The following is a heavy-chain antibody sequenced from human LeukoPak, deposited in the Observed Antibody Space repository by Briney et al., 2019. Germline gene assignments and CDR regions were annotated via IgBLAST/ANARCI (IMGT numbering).Heavy chain of an antibody. V-gene: IGHV3-23*01. Sequence: GGSLRLSCAASGFTFSSYVMTWVRQAPGKGLEWVSDISGSGGSTYHADSVKGRFTISRDNSKNTLYLQMNSLRAEDTAVYYCAKSNGGYYEFWSGYYQNYWGQGTLVTVSS. D-gene: IGHD3-3*01. CDR1: GFTFSSYV. CDR2: ISGSGGST. J-gene: IGHJ4*02. CDR3: AKSNGGYYEFWSGYYQNY.